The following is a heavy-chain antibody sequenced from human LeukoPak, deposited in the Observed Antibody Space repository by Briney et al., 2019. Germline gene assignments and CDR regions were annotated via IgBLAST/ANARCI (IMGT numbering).Heavy chain of an antibody. Sequence: SETLSLTCTVSGGSISSGSYYWSWIRQPAGKGLEWIGRIYTSGSTNYNPSLKSRVTISVDTSKNQFSLKLSSVTAADTAVYYCARASGWPYYYYYMDVWGKGTTVTISS. CDR1: GGSISSGSYY. J-gene: IGHJ6*03. CDR3: ARASGWPYYYYYMDV. D-gene: IGHD2-15*01. CDR2: IYTSGST. V-gene: IGHV4-61*02.